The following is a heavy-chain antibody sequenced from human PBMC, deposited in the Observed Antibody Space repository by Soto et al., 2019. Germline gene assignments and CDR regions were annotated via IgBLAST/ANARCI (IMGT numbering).Heavy chain of an antibody. V-gene: IGHV4-30-4*01. D-gene: IGHD3-3*01. Sequence: SETLSLTCTVSGGSISSGDYYWSWIRQPPGKGLEWIGYIYYSGSTYYNPSLKSRVTISVDTSKNQFSLKLSSVTAADTAVYYCARSSKYDFWSGYYHFDYWGQGTLVTVSS. CDR3: ARSSKYDFWSGYYHFDY. CDR1: GGSISSGDYY. CDR2: IYYSGST. J-gene: IGHJ4*02.